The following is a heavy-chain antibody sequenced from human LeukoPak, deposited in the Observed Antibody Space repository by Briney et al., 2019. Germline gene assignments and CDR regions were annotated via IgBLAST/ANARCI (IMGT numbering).Heavy chain of an antibody. V-gene: IGHV3-30*04. CDR3: ARVPSSWYLSWWFDP. Sequence: GGSLRLSCAASGFPFSSYAVHWVRQAPGKGLEWVALISYDGSNKYYADSVKGRFTISRDNSKNTLYLQMNSLRAEDTAVYYCARVPSSWYLSWWFDPWGQGTLVTVSS. CDR1: GFPFSSYA. J-gene: IGHJ5*02. D-gene: IGHD6-13*01. CDR2: ISYDGSNK.